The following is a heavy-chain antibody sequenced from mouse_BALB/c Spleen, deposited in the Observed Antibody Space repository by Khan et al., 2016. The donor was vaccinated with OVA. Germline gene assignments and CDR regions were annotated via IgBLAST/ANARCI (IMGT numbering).Heavy chain of an antibody. CDR2: INTYTGQP. CDR3: ARPPYFSYVLDN. J-gene: IGHJ4*01. Sequence: QIQLVQSGPELKKPGETVKISCKASGHTFTKYGMNWVKQAPGKGLQWMGWINTYTGQPTYADDFNGRFAFSLETSASTAYLQINNLKNEDTATYLCARPPYFSYVLDNWGQGTSVTVSS. V-gene: IGHV9-3-1*01. CDR1: GHTFTKYG. D-gene: IGHD2-10*01.